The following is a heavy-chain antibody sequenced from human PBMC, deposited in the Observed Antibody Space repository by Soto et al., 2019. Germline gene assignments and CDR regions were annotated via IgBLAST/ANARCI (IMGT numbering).Heavy chain of an antibody. V-gene: IGHV2-5*01. D-gene: IGHD3-22*01. CDR2: IHWNDDK. Sequence: QITFKESGPTLVKPTQPLTLTCSFSGFSLSTTGAGVAWSRQAPGEALEWLALIHWNDDKRYSPSLKNRLTITKDTSKNQVVLTVTNVDPVDTATYYCAHRGIPNYFEVAFDYWGQGALVTVSS. J-gene: IGHJ4*02. CDR1: GFSLSTTGAG. CDR3: AHRGIPNYFEVAFDY.